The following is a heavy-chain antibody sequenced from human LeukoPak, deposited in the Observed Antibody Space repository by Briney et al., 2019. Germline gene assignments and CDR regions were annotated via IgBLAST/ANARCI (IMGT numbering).Heavy chain of an antibody. CDR3: AKSWSHSPSSPYGY. D-gene: IGHD3-3*01. Sequence: GGSLRLSCAASGFIFGDYAMHWVRQAPGKGLEWVSGVSWNGGTIGYADSVKGRFTISRDNAKNSLYLQMNSLRAEDTAFYYCAKSWSHSPSSPYGYWGQGTLVTVSS. J-gene: IGHJ4*02. V-gene: IGHV3-9*01. CDR2: VSWNGGTI. CDR1: GFIFGDYA.